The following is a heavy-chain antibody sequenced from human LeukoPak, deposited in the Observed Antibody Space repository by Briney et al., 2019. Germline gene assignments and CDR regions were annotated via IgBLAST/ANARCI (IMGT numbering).Heavy chain of an antibody. CDR1: GYSFSSYW. CDR2: IYPGDSDT. J-gene: IGHJ4*02. D-gene: IGHD3-10*01. Sequence: PGESPKISCKGSGYSFSSYWIAWGRQMPGKGLEWMGIIYPGDSDTTYSPSFQGQVTISADKSISTAYLQWSSLKASDTAMYFCARRRSSTLIDYWGQGTLVTVSS. CDR3: ARRRSSTLIDY. V-gene: IGHV5-51*01.